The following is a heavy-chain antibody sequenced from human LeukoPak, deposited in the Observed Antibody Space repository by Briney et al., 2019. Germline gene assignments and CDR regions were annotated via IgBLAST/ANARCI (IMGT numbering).Heavy chain of an antibody. CDR1: GGSISSYY. V-gene: IGHV4-4*07. J-gene: IGHJ5*02. CDR3: AREGAYCSSTSCYNWFDP. D-gene: IGHD2-2*01. Sequence: SETLSLTCTVSGGSISSYYWSWIRQPAGKGLEWIGRIYTSGSTNYNPSLMSRVTMSVDTSKNQFSLKLSSVTAADTAVYYCAREGAYCSSTSCYNWFDPWGQGTLVTVSS. CDR2: IYTSGST.